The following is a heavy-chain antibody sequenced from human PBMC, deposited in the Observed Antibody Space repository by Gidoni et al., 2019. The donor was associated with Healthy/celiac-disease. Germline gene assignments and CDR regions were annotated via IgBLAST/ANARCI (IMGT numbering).Heavy chain of an antibody. J-gene: IGHJ6*02. D-gene: IGHD3-3*01. CDR2: ISYDGSNK. CDR3: ASPILRLPVHYYYGMDV. V-gene: IGHV3-30-3*01. Sequence: AVISYDGSNKYYADSVKGRFTISRDNSKNTLYLQMNSLRAEDTAVYYCASPILRLPVHYYYGMDVWGQGTTVTVSS.